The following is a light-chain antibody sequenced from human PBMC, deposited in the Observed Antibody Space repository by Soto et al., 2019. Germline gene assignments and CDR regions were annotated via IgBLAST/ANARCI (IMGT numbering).Light chain of an antibody. V-gene: IGLV3-1*01. CDR1: KLGDEY. J-gene: IGLJ2*01. CDR3: QAWDNGTRVV. CDR2: QDV. Sequence: SYELTQPPSLSVSPGQTASITCSGDKLGDEYASWYQQRPGQSPILVIHQDVKRPSGIPERFSGSNSGNTATLTISGTQAMDAADYYCQAWDNGTRVVFGGGTKQTVL.